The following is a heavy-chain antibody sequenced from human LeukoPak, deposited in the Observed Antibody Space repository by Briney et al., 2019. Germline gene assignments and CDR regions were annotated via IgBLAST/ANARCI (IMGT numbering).Heavy chain of an antibody. CDR3: ARARNPVLDY. CDR2: IYYSGST. CDR1: GGSISSYY. D-gene: IGHD1-14*01. J-gene: IGHJ4*02. Sequence: SETLSLTCTVSGGSISSYYWSWIRQPPGKGLERIGYIYYSGSTNYNPSLKSRVTISVDTSKNQFSLKLSSVTAADTAVYYCARARNPVLDYWGQGTLVTVSS. V-gene: IGHV4-59*01.